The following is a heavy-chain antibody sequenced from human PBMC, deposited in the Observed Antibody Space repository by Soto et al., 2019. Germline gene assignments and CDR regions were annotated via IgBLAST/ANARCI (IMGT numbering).Heavy chain of an antibody. D-gene: IGHD3-22*01. V-gene: IGHV3-30-3*01. J-gene: IGHJ6*01. Sequence: QVQLVESGGGVVQPGRSLRLSCAASGFTFSRYAVHWVRQAPGKGLEWVAVISHDGINEYYADSVKGRFTISRDNSKNTLYLQMNSLRAEDTAVYYCTRTDYYDSPDYYGPRDYYYGMDVWGQGTTVTVSS. CDR1: GFTFSRYA. CDR2: ISHDGINE. CDR3: TRTDYYDSPDYYGPRDYYYGMDV.